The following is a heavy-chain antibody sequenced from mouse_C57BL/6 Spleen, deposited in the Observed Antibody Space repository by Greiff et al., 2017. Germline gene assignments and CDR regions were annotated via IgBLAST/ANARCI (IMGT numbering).Heavy chain of an antibody. CDR2: ISSGGSYT. CDR3: ARQYYSNYEKIYAMDY. J-gene: IGHJ4*01. V-gene: IGHV5-6*01. Sequence: EVQVVESGGDLVKPGGSLKLSCAASGFTFSSYGMSWVRQTPDKRLEWVATISSGGSYTYYPDSVKGRFTISRDNAKNTLYLQMSSLKSEDTAMYYCARQYYSNYEKIYAMDYWGQGTSVTVSS. D-gene: IGHD2-5*01. CDR1: GFTFSSYG.